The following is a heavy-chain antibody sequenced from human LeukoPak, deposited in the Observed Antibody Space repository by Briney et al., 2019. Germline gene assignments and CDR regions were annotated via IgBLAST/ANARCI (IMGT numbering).Heavy chain of an antibody. CDR3: SGCSGGSCDTIDY. D-gene: IGHD2-15*01. Sequence: GGSLRLSCAASGFTFSSYAMSWVRQAPGKGLEWVGRIKSKTDGGTTDYAAPVKGRFIISRDDSRNTLYLQMNSLKTEDTAVYYCSGCSGGSCDTIDYWGQGTLVTVSS. V-gene: IGHV3-15*01. J-gene: IGHJ4*02. CDR2: IKSKTDGGTT. CDR1: GFTFSSYA.